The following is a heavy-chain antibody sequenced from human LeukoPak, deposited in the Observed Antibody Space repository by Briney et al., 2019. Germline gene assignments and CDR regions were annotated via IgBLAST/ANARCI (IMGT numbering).Heavy chain of an antibody. CDR1: GYTFTSYG. D-gene: IGHD1-26*01. J-gene: IGHJ2*01. V-gene: IGHV1-18*01. CDR2: ISAYNGNT. CDR3: ARDRQESGATNDWYLDL. Sequence: ASVKVSCKASGYTFTSYGISWVRQAPGQGLEWMGWISAYNGNTNYAQKLQGRVTMTTDTSTSTAYMELRSLRSDDTAVYYCARDRQESGATNDWYLDLWGRGTLVTVSS.